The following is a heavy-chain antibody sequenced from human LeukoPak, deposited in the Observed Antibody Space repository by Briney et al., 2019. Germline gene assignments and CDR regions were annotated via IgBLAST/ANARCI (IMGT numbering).Heavy chain of an antibody. D-gene: IGHD3-10*01. CDR3: AKTYGSGSYYKGGYFDY. CDR2: ISWNSGSI. J-gene: IGHJ4*02. Sequence: RAGGSLRLSCAASGFTFDDYAMHWVRQAPGKGLEWVSGISWNSGSIGYADSVKGRFTISRDNAKNSLYLQMNSLRAEDTALYYCAKTYGSGSYYKGGYFDYWGQGTLVTVSS. V-gene: IGHV3-9*01. CDR1: GFTFDDYA.